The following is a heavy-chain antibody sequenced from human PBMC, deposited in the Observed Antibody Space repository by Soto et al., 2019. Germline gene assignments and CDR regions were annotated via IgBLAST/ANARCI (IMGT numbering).Heavy chain of an antibody. V-gene: IGHV1-69*01. J-gene: IGHJ6*02. D-gene: IGHD4-17*01. Sequence: QVQLVQSGAEVKKPGSSVKVSCKASGGTFSSYAISWVRQAPGQGLEWMGGIIPIFGTANYAQKFQGRVTITADESTRTAYMELSSLRSEDTAVYYCAGRGTVVTPEGYYYGMDVWGQGTTVTVSS. CDR1: GGTFSSYA. CDR2: IIPIFGTA. CDR3: AGRGTVVTPEGYYYGMDV.